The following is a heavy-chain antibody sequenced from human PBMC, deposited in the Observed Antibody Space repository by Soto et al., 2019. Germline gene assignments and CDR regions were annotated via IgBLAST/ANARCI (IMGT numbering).Heavy chain of an antibody. CDR1: GGSFSGYY. D-gene: IGHD3-16*01. V-gene: IGHV4-34*01. CDR2: INHSGST. Sequence: QVQLQQWGAGLLKPSETLSLTCAVYGGSFSGYYWSWIRQPPGKGLEWFGEINHSGSTNYNPSLKSRVTIAVDTSKNQFSLKLSSVTAADTAVYYCARGRIMITFGGNYYYYGMDVWGQGTTVTVSS. CDR3: ARGRIMITFGGNYYYYGMDV. J-gene: IGHJ6*02.